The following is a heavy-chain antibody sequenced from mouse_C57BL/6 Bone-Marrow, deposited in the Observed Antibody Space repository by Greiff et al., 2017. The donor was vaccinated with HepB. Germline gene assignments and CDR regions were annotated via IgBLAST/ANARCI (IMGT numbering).Heavy chain of an antibody. D-gene: IGHD2-4*01. CDR2: IDPENGDT. Sequence: VHVKQSGAELVRPGASVKLSCTASGFNIKDDYMHWVKQRPEQGLEWIGWIDPENGDTEYASKFQGKATITADTSSNTAYLQLSSLTSEDTAVYYCTTMITTAFDYWGQGTTLTVSS. J-gene: IGHJ2*01. CDR1: GFNIKDDY. V-gene: IGHV14-4*01. CDR3: TTMITTAFDY.